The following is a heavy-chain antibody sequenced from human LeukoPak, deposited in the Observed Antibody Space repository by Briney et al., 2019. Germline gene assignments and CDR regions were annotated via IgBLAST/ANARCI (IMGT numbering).Heavy chain of an antibody. CDR2: INHSGST. Sequence: SETLSLTCAVYGGSFSGYYWSWIRQPSGKGLEWIGEINHSGSTNYNPSLKSRVTISVDTSKNQFSLKLSSVTAADTAVYYCARDIYYYYYMDIWGKGTTVTVSS. CDR1: GGSFSGYY. V-gene: IGHV4-34*01. CDR3: ARDIYYYYYMDI. J-gene: IGHJ6*03.